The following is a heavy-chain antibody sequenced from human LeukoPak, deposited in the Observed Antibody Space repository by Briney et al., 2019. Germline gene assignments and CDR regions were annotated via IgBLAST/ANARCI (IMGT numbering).Heavy chain of an antibody. J-gene: IGHJ4*02. CDR3: ARVDGIAVAGTVLY. D-gene: IGHD6-19*01. Sequence: PGGSLRLSCAASGFTFDDYGMSWVRQAPGKGLESVSGINWNGGSTGYADSVKGRFTISRDNAKNSLYLQMNSLRAEDTALYYCARVDGIAVAGTVLYWGQGTLVTVSS. V-gene: IGHV3-20*04. CDR2: INWNGGST. CDR1: GFTFDDYG.